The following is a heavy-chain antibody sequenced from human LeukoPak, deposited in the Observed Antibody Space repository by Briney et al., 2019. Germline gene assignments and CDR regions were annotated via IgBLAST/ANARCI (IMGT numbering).Heavy chain of an antibody. Sequence: ASVKVSCKASGYTFTGYYMHWVRQAPGQGLEGMGCINPHSGGTNYAQKFQGRVTMTRDTSISTAYMELSRLRSDDTAVYYCAPRPRGGYCSGGSCYYFAFGYWGQGTLVTVSS. CDR2: INPHSGGT. V-gene: IGHV1-2*02. J-gene: IGHJ4*02. CDR3: APRPRGGYCSGGSCYYFAFGY. CDR1: GYTFTGYY. D-gene: IGHD2-15*01.